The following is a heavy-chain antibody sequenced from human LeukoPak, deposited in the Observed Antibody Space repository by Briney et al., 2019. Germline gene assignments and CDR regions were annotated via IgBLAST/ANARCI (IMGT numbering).Heavy chain of an antibody. CDR3: ARDGYFGY. V-gene: IGHV3-48*01. Sequence: GGSLRLSCAASGFTLSSYSMNWVRQAPGKGLEWVSYISFSSGTIYYADSVKGRFTISRDNAKNSLYLQMNSLRAEDTAVYYCARDGYFGYWGQGTLVTVSS. CDR1: GFTLSSYS. J-gene: IGHJ4*02. CDR2: ISFSSGTI.